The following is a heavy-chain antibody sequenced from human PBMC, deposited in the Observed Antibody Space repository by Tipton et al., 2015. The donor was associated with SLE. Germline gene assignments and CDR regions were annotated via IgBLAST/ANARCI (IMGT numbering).Heavy chain of an antibody. CDR3: ARDRTGFDY. CDR2: MKEDGSEK. Sequence: GSLRLSCTASGFTFSNSWMSWVRQAPGKGLEWVANMKEDGSEKKYVDSVKGRFTISRDNAKNSLYLEMNSLRVEDTAVYYCARDRTGFDYWGQGTLVTDSS. J-gene: IGHJ4*02. CDR1: GFTFSNSW. V-gene: IGHV3-7*01. D-gene: IGHD1-14*01.